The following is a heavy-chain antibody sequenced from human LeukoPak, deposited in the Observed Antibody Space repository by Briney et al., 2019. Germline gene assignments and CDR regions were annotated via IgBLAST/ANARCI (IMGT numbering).Heavy chain of an antibody. Sequence: SGTLSLTCAVSDGSISSNNWWSWVRQPPGKGLEWIGEIYHSGTTDYNPSLKSRVTISVDTSKNQFSLKLSSVTAADTAVYYCARDPGRGYSYGYEGDYWGQGTLVTVSS. CDR2: IYHSGTT. V-gene: IGHV4-4*02. CDR1: DGSISSNNW. CDR3: ARDPGRGYSYGYEGDY. D-gene: IGHD5-18*01. J-gene: IGHJ4*02.